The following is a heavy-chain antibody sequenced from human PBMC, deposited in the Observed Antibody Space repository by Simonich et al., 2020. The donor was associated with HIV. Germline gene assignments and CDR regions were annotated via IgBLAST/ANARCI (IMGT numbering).Heavy chain of an antibody. CDR1: GGSFSGYY. J-gene: IGHJ4*02. CDR2: NNHSERT. Sequence: QVQLQQWGAGLLKPSETLSLTCAVYGGSFSGYYWGWIRQPPGKGLEWIGENNHSERTNYNPPLKSRVTISVDTSKNQFSLKLSSVTAADTAVYYCARRHPTTVTTPYFDYWGQGTLVTVSS. CDR3: ARRHPTTVTTPYFDY. V-gene: IGHV4-34*01. D-gene: IGHD4-17*01.